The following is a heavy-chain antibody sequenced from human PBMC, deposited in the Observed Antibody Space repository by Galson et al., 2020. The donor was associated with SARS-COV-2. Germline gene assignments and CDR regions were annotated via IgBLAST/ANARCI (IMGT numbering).Heavy chain of an antibody. Sequence: SETLSLTCAVSGDSISSGNWWSWVRQSPGKGLEWIANINYSGNTKYSPSLQSRVTISLDTSKNQFSLQLSSVTAADTAVYYCARHSSAWYVTYDYWGQGTLVTVSS. CDR1: GDSISSGNW. CDR3: ARHSSAWYVTYDY. D-gene: IGHD6-19*01. J-gene: IGHJ4*02. CDR2: INYSGNT. V-gene: IGHV4-4*02.